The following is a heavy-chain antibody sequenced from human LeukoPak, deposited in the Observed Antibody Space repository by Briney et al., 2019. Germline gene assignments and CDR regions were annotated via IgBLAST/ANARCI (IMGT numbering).Heavy chain of an antibody. J-gene: IGHJ3*02. Sequence: GGSLRLSCTPSGFTFSSHAMSWVRQAPGKGLEWVSGISGNGAGTYYGDSVKGRFTISRDNSKNTLYLQMDSLRAEDTAVYYCARVAATTAAFDIWGQGTMVTVSS. CDR2: ISGNGAGT. CDR1: GFTFSSHA. D-gene: IGHD1-26*01. V-gene: IGHV3-23*02. CDR3: ARVAATTAAFDI.